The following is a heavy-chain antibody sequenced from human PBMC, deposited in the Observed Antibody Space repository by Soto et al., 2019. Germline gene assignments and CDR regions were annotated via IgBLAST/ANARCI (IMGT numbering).Heavy chain of an antibody. CDR3: AHAGDYDLLTFDH. Sequence: QITLKESGPTLVRPAQTLTLTCDFSGFSLSTYHMGVAWIRQPPGKALEWLALIYCDDDKRYSPSLKDRLAISKDTSSNQVVLTITNIVPGDSATYFCAHAGDYDLLTFDHWGPGTLVTVSS. V-gene: IGHV2-5*02. D-gene: IGHD4-17*01. CDR2: IYCDDDK. J-gene: IGHJ4*02. CDR1: GFSLSTYHMG.